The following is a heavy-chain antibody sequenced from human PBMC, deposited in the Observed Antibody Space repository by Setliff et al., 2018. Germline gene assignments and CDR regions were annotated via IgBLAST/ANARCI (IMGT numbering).Heavy chain of an antibody. D-gene: IGHD3-9*01. CDR2: INTNTGNP. J-gene: IGHJ6*02. Sequence: GASVKVSCKASGYTFINYEINWVRQAPGQGLEWMGWINTNTGNPTYAQGFTGRFVFSLDTSVSTAYLQISSLKAEDTAVYYCARGQDDIWYLGLYYYGMDVWGQGTTVTVSS. CDR3: ARGQDDIWYLGLYYYGMDV. CDR1: GYTFINYE. V-gene: IGHV7-4-1*02.